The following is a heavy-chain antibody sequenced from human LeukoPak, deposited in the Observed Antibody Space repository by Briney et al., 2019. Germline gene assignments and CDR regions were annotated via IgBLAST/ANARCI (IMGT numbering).Heavy chain of an antibody. D-gene: IGHD6-19*01. J-gene: IGHJ2*01. CDR3: ARVPPVAGPRPYWYFDL. CDR1: GGSISSYY. Sequence: PSETLSLTCTVSGGSISSYYWSWIRQPPGKGLEWIGYIYYSGSTNYNPSLKSRVTISVDTSKNQFSLKLSSATAADTAVYYCARVPPVAGPRPYWYFDLWGRGTLVTVSS. CDR2: IYYSGST. V-gene: IGHV4-59*01.